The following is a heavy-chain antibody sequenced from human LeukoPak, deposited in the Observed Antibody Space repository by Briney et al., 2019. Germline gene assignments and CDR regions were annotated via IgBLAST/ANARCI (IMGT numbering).Heavy chain of an antibody. J-gene: IGHJ4*02. Sequence: GDSLKISCKGSGYTFTTSWIGWVRQMPGKGLEWMGIIYPGDSDTIYSPSFQGQVTISVDKSISTAYLQWSSLKASDTAMYYCARIVDTSGYSDFDYWGQGTLVTVSS. CDR1: GYTFTTSW. V-gene: IGHV5-51*01. CDR2: IYPGDSDT. CDR3: ARIVDTSGYSDFDY. D-gene: IGHD3-22*01.